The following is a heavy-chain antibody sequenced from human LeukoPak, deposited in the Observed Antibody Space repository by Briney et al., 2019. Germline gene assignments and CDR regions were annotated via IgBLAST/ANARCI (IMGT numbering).Heavy chain of an antibody. CDR1: GYSISSGYY. Sequence: SETLSLTCTVSGYSISSGYYWGWIRQPPGKGLEWIGSIYHSGSTYYNPSLKSRVTISVDRSKNQFSLKLSSVTAADTAVYYCARGGQLVPDYWGQGTLVTVSS. CDR3: ARGGQLVPDY. V-gene: IGHV4-38-2*02. D-gene: IGHD6-13*01. J-gene: IGHJ4*02. CDR2: IYHSGST.